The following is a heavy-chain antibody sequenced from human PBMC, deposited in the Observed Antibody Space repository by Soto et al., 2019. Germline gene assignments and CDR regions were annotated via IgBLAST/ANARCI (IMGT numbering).Heavy chain of an antibody. CDR3: ARDLGLPNYYYYYYMDV. Sequence: QVQLVESGGGVVQPGRSLRLSCAASGFTFSSYGMHWVRQAPGKGLEWVAVIWYDGSNKYYADSVKGRFTISRDNSKNTLYLQMNSLRAEDTAVYYCARDLGLPNYYYYYYMDVWGKGTTVTVSS. V-gene: IGHV3-33*01. CDR1: GFTFSSYG. J-gene: IGHJ6*03. CDR2: IWYDGSNK. D-gene: IGHD2-15*01.